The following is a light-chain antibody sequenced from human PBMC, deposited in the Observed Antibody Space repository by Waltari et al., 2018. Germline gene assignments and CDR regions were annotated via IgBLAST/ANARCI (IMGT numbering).Light chain of an antibody. J-gene: IGKJ4*01. Sequence: EIVLTQSPGTLSLSPGESATLLCKASQSVSSSYLAWYQQKPGQAPRLLIYGASSRATGIPDRFSGSGSGTDFTLTISRLEPEDFAVYYCQQYGSSPLTFGGGTKVEIK. CDR2: GAS. V-gene: IGKV3-20*01. CDR3: QQYGSSPLT. CDR1: QSVSSSY.